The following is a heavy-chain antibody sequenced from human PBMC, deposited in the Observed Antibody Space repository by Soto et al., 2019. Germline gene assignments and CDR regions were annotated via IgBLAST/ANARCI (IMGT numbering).Heavy chain of an antibody. Sequence: EVQLVESGGGLVQPGGSLRLSCAASGFTFSTYRMHWVRQVPGKGLVWVSRINTDGSDTNYADSVKGRFTISRDNTRNTLYLHMNSLRAEDTAVYYCAKLTGWTEVLDYWGQGTLVTVSS. D-gene: IGHD6-19*01. V-gene: IGHV3-74*01. CDR1: GFTFSTYR. CDR3: AKLTGWTEVLDY. CDR2: INTDGSDT. J-gene: IGHJ4*02.